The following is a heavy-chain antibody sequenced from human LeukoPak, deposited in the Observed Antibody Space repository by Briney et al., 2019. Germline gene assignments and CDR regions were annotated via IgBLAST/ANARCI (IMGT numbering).Heavy chain of an antibody. CDR2: IYYSGST. CDR3: ARAPYSSSWVWFDP. Sequence: SETLSLTCTVSGGSISSYYWSWIRQPPGKGLEWIGYIYYSGSTNCNPSLKSRVTISVDTSKNQFSLKLSSVTAADTAVYYCARAPYSSSWVWFDPWGQGTLVTVSS. J-gene: IGHJ5*02. V-gene: IGHV4-59*01. CDR1: GGSISSYY. D-gene: IGHD6-13*01.